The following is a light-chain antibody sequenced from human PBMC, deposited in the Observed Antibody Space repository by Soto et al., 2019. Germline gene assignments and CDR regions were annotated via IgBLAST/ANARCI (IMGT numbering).Light chain of an antibody. CDR1: QSSSSGS. V-gene: IGKV3-20*01. J-gene: IGKJ3*01. CDR2: AAS. CDR3: QHYGSSQPFT. Sequence: VLTKSPGTLSLSPGERATLSCRASQSSSSGSLAWYQQKPGQAPRLLIFAASARVTCITDRFSGSGCGTGFNLTISILEPEDFSVYYCQHYGSSQPFTFGTGTQVDIK.